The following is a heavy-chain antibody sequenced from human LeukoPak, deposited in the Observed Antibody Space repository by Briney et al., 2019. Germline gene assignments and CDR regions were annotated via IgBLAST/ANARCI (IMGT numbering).Heavy chain of an antibody. CDR1: GFTMSDYW. J-gene: IGHJ2*01. V-gene: IGHV3-7*01. CDR2: IKQDGSEK. Sequence: GGSLRLSCAASGFTMSDYWMSWVRQAPGKGLEWVANIKQDGSEKYYVDSVKGRFTISRDNAWNSLYLQMNSLRADDTAVYFCARDSGYFAWYVDLWGRGTLVTVSS. CDR3: ARDSGYFAWYVDL. D-gene: IGHD3-22*01.